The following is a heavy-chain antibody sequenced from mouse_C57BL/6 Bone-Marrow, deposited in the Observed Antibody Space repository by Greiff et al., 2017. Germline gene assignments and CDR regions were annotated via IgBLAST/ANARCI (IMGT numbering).Heavy chain of an antibody. CDR3: ARGLGMYYFDY. CDR2: INPYNGGT. D-gene: IGHD4-1*01. Sequence: EVQLQESGPVLVKPGASVKMSCKASGYTFTDYYMNWVKQSHGKSLEWIGVINPYNGGTSYNQKFKGKATSTVDKSSSTAYMELNSLTSEDSAVYYCARGLGMYYFDYWGQGTTLTVSS. CDR1: GYTFTDYY. J-gene: IGHJ2*01. V-gene: IGHV1-19*01.